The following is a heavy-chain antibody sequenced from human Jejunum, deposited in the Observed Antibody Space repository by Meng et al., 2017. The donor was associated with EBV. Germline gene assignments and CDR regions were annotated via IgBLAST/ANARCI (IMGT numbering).Heavy chain of an antibody. CDR2: ITDSGGST. CDR3: AKLTRA. V-gene: IGHV3-23*01. Sequence: GRWLGCGGGLGQLGGSLRLSCAASGFTFNSHSMSWVRQAPGKGLEWVSAITDSGGSTYYTDSVKGRFTISRDNSKNTLYLQMNSLRAEDTAVYYCAKLTRAWGQGTLVTVSS. CDR1: GFTFNSHS. J-gene: IGHJ5*02.